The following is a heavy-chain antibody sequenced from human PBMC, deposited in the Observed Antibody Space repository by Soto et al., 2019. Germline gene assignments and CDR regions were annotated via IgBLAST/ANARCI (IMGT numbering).Heavy chain of an antibody. CDR2: ISGSGGST. Sequence: PGGSLRLSCAASGFTFSSYAMSWVRQAPGKGLGWVSAISGSGGSTYYADSVKGRFTFSRDNSKNTRYLQMNSLRAEDTAVYYCSKEPVYYYDSSGYTYYWGQGTLVTVSS. J-gene: IGHJ4*02. D-gene: IGHD3-22*01. CDR1: GFTFSSYA. V-gene: IGHV3-23*01. CDR3: SKEPVYYYDSSGYTYY.